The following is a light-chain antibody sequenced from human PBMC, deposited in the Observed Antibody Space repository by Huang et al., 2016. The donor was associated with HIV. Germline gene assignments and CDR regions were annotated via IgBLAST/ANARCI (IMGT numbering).Light chain of an antibody. CDR1: QKVRHYY. CDR3: QQYGSSPT. Sequence: EIVLTQSPGTLSLSPGDRVTLSCRASQKVRHYYVAWYQHKPGQAPRLLIYGTSNRATGIPERFSGRWSGTDFTLTISRLEPEDIAVYYCQQYGSSPTFGQGTKVEIK. V-gene: IGKV3-20*01. J-gene: IGKJ1*01. CDR2: GTS.